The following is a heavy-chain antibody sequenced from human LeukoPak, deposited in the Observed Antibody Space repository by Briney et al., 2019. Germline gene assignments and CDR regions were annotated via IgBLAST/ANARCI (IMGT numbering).Heavy chain of an antibody. CDR2: ISYDGSNK. CDR3: AREGMYYYDSSGYSGFDY. D-gene: IGHD3-22*01. CDR1: GGTFSSYA. V-gene: IGHV3-30*04. Sequence: SCKASGGTFSSYAMHWVRQAPGKGLEWVAVISYDGSNKYYADSVKGRFTISRDNSKNTLYLQMNSLRAEDTAVYYCAREGMYYYDSSGYSGFDYWGQGTLVTVSS. J-gene: IGHJ4*02.